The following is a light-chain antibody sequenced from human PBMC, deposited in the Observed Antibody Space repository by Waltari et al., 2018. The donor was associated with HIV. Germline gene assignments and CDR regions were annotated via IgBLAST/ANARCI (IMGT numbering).Light chain of an antibody. CDR3: GSWDDNLNGL. J-gene: IGLJ2*01. V-gene: IGLV1-44*01. Sequence: QSVLTQPPSASGTVGQRVTISCSGGRSNIGSNSVNWYKQVPGTAPKLLIFSDNQRPSGVPARFSASKSGTSASLAISGLQSDDEADYYCGSWDDNLNGLFGGGTKLTVL. CDR2: SDN. CDR1: RSNIGSNS.